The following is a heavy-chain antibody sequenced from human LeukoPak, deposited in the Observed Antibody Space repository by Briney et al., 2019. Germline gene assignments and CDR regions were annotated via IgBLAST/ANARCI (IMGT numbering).Heavy chain of an antibody. V-gene: IGHV1-2*02. CDR3: ARDRTGGGFDY. D-gene: IGHD3-16*01. J-gene: IGHJ4*02. CDR2: INPNSGGT. CDR1: GYTFTDYF. Sequence: ASVKVSCKASGYTFTDYFMHWVRQAPGQGLEWMGWINPNSGGTNYAQKFQGRVTMTRDTSISTAYMELSRLRSDDTAVYYCARDRTGGGFDYWGQGTLVTVSS.